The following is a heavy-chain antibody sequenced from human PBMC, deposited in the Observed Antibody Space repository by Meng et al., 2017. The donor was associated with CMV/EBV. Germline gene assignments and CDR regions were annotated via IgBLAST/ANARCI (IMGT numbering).Heavy chain of an antibody. J-gene: IGHJ4*02. CDR3: TRSWIDSFTPDFDY. Sequence: LVRCGGDVKKARASVKISFYAAGYSFIGLYMHLVRQDPGQGLEWMVRIIPYSAGTNYVEKFQVRVTMTRDTSNNIVYMDLTRLTSDDTAVYYCTRSWIDSFTPDFDYWGQGTLVTVSS. V-gene: IGHV1-2*06. CDR2: IIPYSAGT. CDR1: GYSFIGLY. D-gene: IGHD2-2*03.